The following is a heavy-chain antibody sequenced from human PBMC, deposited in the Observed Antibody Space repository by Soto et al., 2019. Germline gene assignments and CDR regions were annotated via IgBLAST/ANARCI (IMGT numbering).Heavy chain of an antibody. CDR1: GFTFSSYA. D-gene: IGHD6-19*01. Sequence: VGSLRLSCAASGFTFSSYAMSWVRQAPGKGLEWVSAISGSGGSTYYADSVKGRFTISRDNSKNTLYLQMNSLRAEDTAVYYCAKTQSRIAVAGTGFDYWGQGTLVTVSS. J-gene: IGHJ4*02. V-gene: IGHV3-23*01. CDR3: AKTQSRIAVAGTGFDY. CDR2: ISGSGGST.